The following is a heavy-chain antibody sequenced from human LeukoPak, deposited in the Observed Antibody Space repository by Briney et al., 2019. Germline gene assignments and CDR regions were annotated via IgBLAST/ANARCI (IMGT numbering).Heavy chain of an antibody. CDR3: AKAGMIVVVITTFVDY. Sequence: PGGSLRLSCAASGFTFSSYAMSWVRQAPGKGLEWDSAISGSGGSTYYADSVKGRFTISRDNSKNTLYLQMNSLRAEDTAVYYCAKAGMIVVVITTFVDYWGQGTLVTVSS. CDR2: ISGSGGST. J-gene: IGHJ4*02. CDR1: GFTFSSYA. D-gene: IGHD3-22*01. V-gene: IGHV3-23*01.